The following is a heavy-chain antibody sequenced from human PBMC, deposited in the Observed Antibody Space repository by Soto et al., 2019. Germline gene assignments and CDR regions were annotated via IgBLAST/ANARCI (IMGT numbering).Heavy chain of an antibody. CDR1: GFTFSSYA. CDR3: ARDPLDY. V-gene: IGHV3-30-3*01. J-gene: IGHJ4*02. Sequence: QVQLVESGGGVVQPGRSLRLSCAASGFTFSSYAMHWVRQAPGKGLEWVAVISYDGSNKYYADSVKGRFTISRDNSKNTLYLQMNSLRAEDTAEYYCARDPLDYWGQGTLVTVSS. CDR2: ISYDGSNK.